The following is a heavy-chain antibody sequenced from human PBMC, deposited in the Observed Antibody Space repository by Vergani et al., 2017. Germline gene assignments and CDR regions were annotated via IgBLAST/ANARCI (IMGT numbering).Heavy chain of an antibody. Sequence: QVQLVQSGAEVKKPGSSVKVSCKASGGTFSSYTISWVRQAPGQGLEWMGRIIPILGIANYSQKCQGRVTITADKSTSTAYMELSSLRSEDTAVYYCATQSIAAAGRGGFDYWGQGSLVTVSS. CDR2: IIPILGIA. V-gene: IGHV1-69*02. CDR1: GGTFSSYT. D-gene: IGHD6-13*01. CDR3: ATQSIAAAGRGGFDY. J-gene: IGHJ4*02.